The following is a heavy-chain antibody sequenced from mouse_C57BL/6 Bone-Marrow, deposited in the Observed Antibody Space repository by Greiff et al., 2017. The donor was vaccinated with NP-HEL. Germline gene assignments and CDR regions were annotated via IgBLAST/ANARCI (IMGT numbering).Heavy chain of an antibody. CDR2: IYPRSGNT. V-gene: IGHV1-81*01. D-gene: IGHD2-4*01. Sequence: QVQLQQSGAELARPGASVKLSCKASGYTFTSYGISWVKQRTGQGLEWIGEIYPRSGNTYYNEKFKGKATLTADKSSSTEYMELRSLTSEASAVDFCASPYSVYDYDALFAYWGQGTLVTVSA. CDR1: GYTFTSYG. CDR3: ASPYSVYDYDALFAY. J-gene: IGHJ3*01.